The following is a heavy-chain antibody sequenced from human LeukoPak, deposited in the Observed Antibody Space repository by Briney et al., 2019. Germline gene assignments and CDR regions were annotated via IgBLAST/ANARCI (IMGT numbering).Heavy chain of an antibody. CDR3: ARGLPFGPTRGGSSWYLDY. D-gene: IGHD6-13*01. CDR1: GFTFSNYW. V-gene: IGHV3-30-3*01. J-gene: IGHJ4*02. CDR2: ISYDGSNK. Sequence: PGGSLRLSCAASGFTFSNYWMHWVRQAPGKGLEWVAVISYDGSNKYYADSVKGRFTISRDNSKNTLYLQMNSLRGEDTAVYYCARGLPFGPTRGGSSWYLDYWGQGTLITISS.